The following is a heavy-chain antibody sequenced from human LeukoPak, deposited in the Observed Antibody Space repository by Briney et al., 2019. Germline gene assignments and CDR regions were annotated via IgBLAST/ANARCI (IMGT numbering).Heavy chain of an antibody. CDR3: AREDGYCSGGNCYSYFDS. Sequence: GGSLRLSCAATGFTFNHFWMSWIRQAPGKGLEWVAYIKKTGSETYYVDSVKGRFTITRDNTRDSLFLQMYSLRAEDTAVYFCAREDGYCSGGNCYSYFDSWGQGTLVTVSS. J-gene: IGHJ4*02. V-gene: IGHV3-7*01. D-gene: IGHD2-15*01. CDR2: IKKTGSET. CDR1: GFTFNHFW.